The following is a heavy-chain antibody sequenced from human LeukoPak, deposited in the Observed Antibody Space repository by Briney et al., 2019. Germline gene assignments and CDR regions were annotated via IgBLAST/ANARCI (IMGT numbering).Heavy chain of an antibody. D-gene: IGHD4-17*01. CDR1: GFTFSDYY. V-gene: IGHV3-11*01. CDR2: ISSSGSTI. J-gene: IGHJ4*02. CDR3: ARDRATVANDY. Sequence: GGSLRLSCAASGFTFSDYYMSWIRQAPGKGLEWVSYISSSGSTIYYADSVKGRFTISRDNAKNSLYLQMNSLRAVDTAVYYCARDRATVANDYWGQGTLVTVSS.